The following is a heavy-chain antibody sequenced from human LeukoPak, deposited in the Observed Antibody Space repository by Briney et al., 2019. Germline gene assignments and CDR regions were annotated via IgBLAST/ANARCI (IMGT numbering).Heavy chain of an antibody. CDR3: ASDSYSPEYFQH. Sequence: GGSLRLSCTASGFTFSNYGMHWVRQAPGKGLEWVALISYDGSNKYFADSVKGRFTISRDNSKNTLYLQMHSLRAEDTAVYYCASDSYSPEYFQHWGQGTLVTVSS. V-gene: IGHV3-30*03. CDR2: ISYDGSNK. D-gene: IGHD2-15*01. CDR1: GFTFSNYG. J-gene: IGHJ1*01.